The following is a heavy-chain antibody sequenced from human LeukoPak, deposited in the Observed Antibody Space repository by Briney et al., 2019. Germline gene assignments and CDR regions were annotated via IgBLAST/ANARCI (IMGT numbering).Heavy chain of an antibody. D-gene: IGHD3-22*01. V-gene: IGHV4-4*02. CDR2: IYHSGST. CDR1: GGSISSSNW. J-gene: IGHJ3*02. Sequence: SETLSLTCAVSGGSISSSNWWSWVRQPPGKGLEWIGEIYHSGSTNYNPSLKSRVTISVDISKNQFSLKLSSVTAADTAVYYCAREDYYDSSGYPNAFDIWGQGTMVTVSS. CDR3: AREDYYDSSGYPNAFDI.